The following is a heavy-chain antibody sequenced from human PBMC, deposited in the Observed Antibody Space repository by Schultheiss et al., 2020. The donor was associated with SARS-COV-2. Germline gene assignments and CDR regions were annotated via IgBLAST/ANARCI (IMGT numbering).Heavy chain of an antibody. Sequence: GGSLRLSCAASGFTFSSYGMHWVRQAPGKGLEWVAVISYDGSNQYYADTVKGRFTISRDNAKNSLDLQMNSLRDEDTAVYYCARESSCTNGVCTPGYYGMDVWGQGTTVTVSS. CDR1: GFTFSSYG. J-gene: IGHJ6*02. CDR3: ARESSCTNGVCTPGYYGMDV. V-gene: IGHV3-33*05. D-gene: IGHD2-8*01. CDR2: ISYDGSNQ.